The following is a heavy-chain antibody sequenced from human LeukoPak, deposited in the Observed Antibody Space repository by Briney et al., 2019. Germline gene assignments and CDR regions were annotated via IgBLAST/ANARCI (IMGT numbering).Heavy chain of an antibody. V-gene: IGHV3-7*03. D-gene: IGHD2-2*01. CDR1: KFTFRSYW. CDR2: IKEDGSEK. Sequence: GGSLRLSCAASKFTFRSYWMSWVGQAPGKGLDWVANIKEDGSEKYYVDSVKGRFTISRDNAKNSLFLQMNSLRAEDTAVYYCAREGIVVAPTAYYYYGLDVWGKGTTVTVSS. CDR3: AREGIVVAPTAYYYYGLDV. J-gene: IGHJ6*04.